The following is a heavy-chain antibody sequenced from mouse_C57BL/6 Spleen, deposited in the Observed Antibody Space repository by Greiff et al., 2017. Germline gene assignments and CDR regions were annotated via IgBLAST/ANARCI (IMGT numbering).Heavy chain of an antibody. CDR1: GFTFSSYT. CDR2: ISGGGGNT. Sequence: EVQGVESGGGLVKPGGSLKLSCAASGFTFSSYTMSWVRQTPEKRLEWVATISGGGGNTYYPDSVKGRFTISRDNAKNTLYLQMSSLRSEDTALYYCARRPYGSSYKGYFDVWGTGTTVTVSS. J-gene: IGHJ1*03. D-gene: IGHD1-1*01. CDR3: ARRPYGSSYKGYFDV. V-gene: IGHV5-9*01.